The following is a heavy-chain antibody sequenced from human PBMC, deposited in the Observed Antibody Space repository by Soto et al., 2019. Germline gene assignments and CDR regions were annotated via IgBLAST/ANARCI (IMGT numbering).Heavy chain of an antibody. J-gene: IGHJ4*02. CDR2: INHSGSS. D-gene: IGHD6-13*01. Sequence: SETLSLTCAVYGGSFSNNYWSWIRQPPGKGLEWIGEINHSGSSNYNPSLKSRVTISVDTSRNQFSLKLSSVTAADTAVYYCARGREGYSSSWYVDWGQGTLVTVSS. CDR3: ARGREGYSSSWYVD. V-gene: IGHV4-34*01. CDR1: GGSFSNNY.